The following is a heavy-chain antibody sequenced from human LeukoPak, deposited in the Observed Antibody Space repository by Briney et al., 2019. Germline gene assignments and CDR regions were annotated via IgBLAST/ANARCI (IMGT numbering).Heavy chain of an antibody. CDR2: IYYSGST. D-gene: IGHD2-15*01. CDR1: GGSISSSSYY. V-gene: IGHV4-39*07. J-gene: IGHJ4*02. CDR3: ATVICSGGSCRFDY. Sequence: SGTLSLTCTVSGGSISSSSYYWGWIRQPPGKGLEWIGSIYYSGSTYYNPSLKSRVTISVDTSENQFSLKLSSVTAADTAVYYCATVICSGGSCRFDYWGQGTLVTVSS.